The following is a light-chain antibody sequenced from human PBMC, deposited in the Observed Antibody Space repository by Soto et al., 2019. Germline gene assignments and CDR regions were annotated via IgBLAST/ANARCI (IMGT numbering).Light chain of an antibody. CDR3: SSYTTSSTPVV. CDR1: SSDVGACKY. V-gene: IGLV2-14*01. J-gene: IGLJ1*01. Sequence: QSALPEPAFVSGSPGRAITSSSTGTSSDVGACKYVSWYKQYPGKAPKLMLYEVSYRPSGVSNRFSGSKSGNTAPLTISGLQAEDEADYYFSSYTTSSTPVVFGSGTKVTV. CDR2: EVS.